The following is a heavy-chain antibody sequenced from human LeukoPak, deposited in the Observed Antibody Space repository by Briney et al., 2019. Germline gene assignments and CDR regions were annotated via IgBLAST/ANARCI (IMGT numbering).Heavy chain of an antibody. Sequence: GGSLRLSCAASGFTFSSYGMSWVRQAPGKGLEWVSAISGSGGSTYYADSVKGRFTISRDNSKNSLYLQMNSLRAEDTAVYYCARGRYYDPSAFDIWGQGTMVTVSS. J-gene: IGHJ3*02. CDR3: ARGRYYDPSAFDI. V-gene: IGHV3-23*01. CDR1: GFTFSSYG. CDR2: ISGSGGST. D-gene: IGHD3-22*01.